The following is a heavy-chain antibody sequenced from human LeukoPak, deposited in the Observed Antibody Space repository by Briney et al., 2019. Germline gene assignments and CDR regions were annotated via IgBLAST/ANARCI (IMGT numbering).Heavy chain of an antibody. V-gene: IGHV3-21*04. J-gene: IGHJ6*02. D-gene: IGHD2-2*01. CDR1: GFTFSSYS. CDR3: ARDRSKRYGMDV. CDR2: ISSSSSYI. Sequence: GGSLRLSCAASGFTFSSYSMNWVRQAPGKGLEWVSSISSSSSYIYYADSVKGRFTISRDNAKNSLYLQMNSLRAEDTAVYYCARDRSKRYGMDVWGQGTTVTVSS.